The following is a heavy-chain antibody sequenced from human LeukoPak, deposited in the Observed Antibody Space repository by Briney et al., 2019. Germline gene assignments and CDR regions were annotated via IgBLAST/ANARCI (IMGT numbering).Heavy chain of an antibody. Sequence: KPSETLSLTCTVSGGSISSYYWSWIRQPPGKGLEWIGYIYYSGSTNYNPSLKSRVTISVDTSKDQFSLKLSSVTAADTAVYYCAGTTSSSWYHYGQEAFDIWGQGTMVTVSS. D-gene: IGHD6-13*01. CDR1: GGSISSYY. J-gene: IGHJ3*02. V-gene: IGHV4-59*01. CDR3: AGTTSSSWYHYGQEAFDI. CDR2: IYYSGST.